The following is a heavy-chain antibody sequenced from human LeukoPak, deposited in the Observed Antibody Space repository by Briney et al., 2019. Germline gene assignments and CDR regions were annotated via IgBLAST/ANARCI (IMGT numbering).Heavy chain of an antibody. CDR1: GFTFSGSA. J-gene: IGHJ4*02. D-gene: IGHD6-19*01. CDR3: TRPYIGGWY. V-gene: IGHV3-73*01. Sequence: GGSLRLSCAASGFTFSGSAMHWVRQASGKGLEWVGRIRSKANNYATAYGASVKGRFTISRGDSKNTAYLQMNSLKTEDTAVYYCTRPYIGGWYWGQGTLVTVSS. CDR2: IRSKANNYAT.